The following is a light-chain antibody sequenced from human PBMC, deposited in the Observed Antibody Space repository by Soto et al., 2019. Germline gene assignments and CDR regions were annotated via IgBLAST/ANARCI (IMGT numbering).Light chain of an antibody. Sequence: DIQMPQSPSSLSASVGDRVTITCQASQDTSNYLNWYQQKPGKAPKLLIYDASNLETGVPSSFSGSGSGTDFTFTISSLQPEDIATYYCQQYDNLPPFTFGPGTKVDIK. CDR1: QDTSNY. CDR2: DAS. J-gene: IGKJ3*01. V-gene: IGKV1-33*01. CDR3: QQYDNLPPFT.